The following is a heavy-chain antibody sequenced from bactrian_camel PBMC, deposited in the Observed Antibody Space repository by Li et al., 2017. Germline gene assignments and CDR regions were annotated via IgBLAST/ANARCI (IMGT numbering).Heavy chain of an antibody. CDR1: GFTRGRYC. Sequence: HVQLVESGGGSVQAGGSLTLSCAISGFTRGRYCMGWFRQAPGKEREKVAAFEYDGTKAYADSVQGRFTLSRDFIIDSLFLQMNSLKAEDTACTTVRHATNLAWARAVGSADLVSGARGPRSPSP. CDR3: RHATNLAWARAVGSADLVS. V-gene: IGHV3S55*01. J-gene: IGHJ6*01. CDR2: FEYDGTK. D-gene: IGHD1*01.